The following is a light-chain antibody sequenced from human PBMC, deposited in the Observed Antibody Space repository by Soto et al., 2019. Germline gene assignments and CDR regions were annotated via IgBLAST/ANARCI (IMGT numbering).Light chain of an antibody. V-gene: IGKV3-20*01. J-gene: IGKJ5*01. CDR2: GAS. CDR1: QSVSSTY. Sequence: EIVLTQSPGTLSLSPGERATLSCRASQSVSSTYLAWYQQRPGQAPRLLIYGASSRAAGIPDRFSGSGSGTDFTLTISRLEPEDFAVYFCQQYGDSPLFGQGTRLDIK. CDR3: QQYGDSPL.